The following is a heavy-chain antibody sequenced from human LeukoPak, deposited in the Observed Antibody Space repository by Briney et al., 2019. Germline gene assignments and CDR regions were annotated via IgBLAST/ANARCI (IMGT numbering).Heavy chain of an antibody. CDR2: IYTSAST. V-gene: IGHV4-61*02. CDR1: GGSISSGSYY. J-gene: IGHJ4*02. D-gene: IGHD4-11*01. Sequence: SQTLPLTCTVSGGSISSGSYYWRWIRQPAGKGLEWIGRIYTSASTNYNPSLKSRVTISVDTSKNQFSLKLSSVTAADTAVYYCARAIGDYSNNFDYWGQGTLVTVSS. CDR3: ARAIGDYSNNFDY.